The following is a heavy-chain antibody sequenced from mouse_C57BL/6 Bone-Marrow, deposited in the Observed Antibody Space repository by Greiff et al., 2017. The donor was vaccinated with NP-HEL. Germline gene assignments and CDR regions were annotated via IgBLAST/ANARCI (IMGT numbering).Heavy chain of an antibody. Sequence: EVKLVESGPGLAKPSQTLSLTCSVTGYSITSDYWTWIRKFPGNKLEYMGYISYSGSTYYNPSLKSRISITRDTTKNQYYLQLNSVTTEDTATDDSERETTEGYFDVWGTGTTGTVSS. CDR3: ERETTEGYFDV. V-gene: IGHV3-8*01. CDR2: ISYSGST. CDR1: GYSITSDY. D-gene: IGHD1-1*01. J-gene: IGHJ1*03.